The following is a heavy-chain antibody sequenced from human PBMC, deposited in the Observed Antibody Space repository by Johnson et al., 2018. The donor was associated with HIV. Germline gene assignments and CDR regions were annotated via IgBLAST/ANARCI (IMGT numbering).Heavy chain of an antibody. D-gene: IGHD6-19*01. CDR1: GFTFSNYG. CDR3: ARAIDQGYSSGWSSDVYDI. V-gene: IGHV3-33*08. CDR2: ISFDGNLK. Sequence: QVQLVESGGGVVQPGRSLRLSCAASGFTFSNYGIHWVRQAPGKGPEWVAVISFDGNLKKYADSVKGRFTISRDNAKNTLYLQMNSLRVEDTAVYYCARAIDQGYSSGWSSDVYDIWGQGTMVTVSA. J-gene: IGHJ3*02.